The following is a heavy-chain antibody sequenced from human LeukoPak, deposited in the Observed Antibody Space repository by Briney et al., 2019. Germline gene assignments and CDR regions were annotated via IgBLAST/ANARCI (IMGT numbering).Heavy chain of an antibody. Sequence: GGSLRLSCAASGFSFKNYAMSWVRQAPGEGLEWVSGISDNGDRTYYADSVRGRFTISRDNSKNTLYVQMDSLRVEDTAVYYCAKFAPWGALTTTDGFDYWGQGALVTVSS. D-gene: IGHD4-17*01. CDR3: AKFAPWGALTTTDGFDY. V-gene: IGHV3-23*01. CDR1: GFSFKNYA. J-gene: IGHJ4*02. CDR2: ISDNGDRT.